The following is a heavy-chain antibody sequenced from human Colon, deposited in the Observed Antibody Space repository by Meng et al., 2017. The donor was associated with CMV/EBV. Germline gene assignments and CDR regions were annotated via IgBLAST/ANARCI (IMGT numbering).Heavy chain of an antibody. CDR3: AKDHGYSSSWLRYYYGMDV. J-gene: IGHJ6*02. D-gene: IGHD6-13*01. V-gene: IGHV3-30*02. Sequence: SCAASGFTFSSYGMHWVRQAPGKGLEWVAFIRYDGSNKYYADSVKGRFTISRDNSKNTLYLQMNSLRAEDTAVYYCAKDHGYSSSWLRYYYGMDVWGQGTTVTVSS. CDR2: IRYDGSNK. CDR1: GFTFSSYG.